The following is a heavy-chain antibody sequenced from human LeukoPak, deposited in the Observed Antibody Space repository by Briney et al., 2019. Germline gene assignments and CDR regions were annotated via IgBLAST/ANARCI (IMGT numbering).Heavy chain of an antibody. Sequence: PGGSLRLSCAASGFRFSGHYMSWLRQAPGKGLEWVSYISSTITTTYYAASVKGRFTISRDNAKSSMYLQMSSLRAEDTAVYYCERGDCRATGCYYFDYWGQGTLVTVSS. CDR1: GFRFSGHY. D-gene: IGHD2-15*01. CDR2: ISSTITTT. CDR3: ERGDCRATGCYYFDY. V-gene: IGHV3-11*04. J-gene: IGHJ4*02.